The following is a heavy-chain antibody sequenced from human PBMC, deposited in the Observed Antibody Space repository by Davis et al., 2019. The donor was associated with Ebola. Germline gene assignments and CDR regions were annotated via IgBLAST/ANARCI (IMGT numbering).Heavy chain of an antibody. D-gene: IGHD3-3*01. V-gene: IGHV1-69*13. CDR2: IIPIFGTA. J-gene: IGHJ6*02. CDR1: GGTFSSYA. CDR3: AREKHVLRFLEWGGYGMDV. Sequence: SVKVSCKASGGTFSSYAISWVRQAPGQGLEWMGGIIPIFGTANYAQKFQGRVTITADESTSTAYMELSSLRSEDTAVYYCAREKHVLRFLEWGGYGMDVWGQGTTVTVSS.